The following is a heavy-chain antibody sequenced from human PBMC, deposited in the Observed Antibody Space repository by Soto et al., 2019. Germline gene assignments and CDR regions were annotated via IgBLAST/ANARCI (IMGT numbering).Heavy chain of an antibody. V-gene: IGHV2-5*02. CDR2: IYWDDDK. CDR3: AHTSMGRYYYYDGIDV. D-gene: IGHD1-20*01. Sequence: QITLKESGPPLVKPTQTLTLTCTFSGFSLSTSGVGVGWIRQPPGKALEWLALIYWDDDKRYSPSLKSRLTITKDSSKSPVVLTMTNIDSVDTATYDCAHTSMGRYYYYDGIDVWGQGTTVTVSS. J-gene: IGHJ6*02. CDR1: GFSLSTSGVG.